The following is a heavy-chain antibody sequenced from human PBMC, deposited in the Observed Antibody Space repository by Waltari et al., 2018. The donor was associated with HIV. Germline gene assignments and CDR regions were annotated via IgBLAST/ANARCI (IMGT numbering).Heavy chain of an antibody. Sequence: VQLVESGGGSIKTGGSLRLSCAASGFSVRNHWMDWVRQGPGKGLVRGASSNSVWSSRNYADAVKGRIVISRDNARNTVYLQLNNLKVEDTAVYFCARASHYIEFSTFDGDYYFDFWGRGTRVAVSS. CDR2: SNSVWSSR. J-gene: IGHJ4*02. CDR1: GFSVRNHW. D-gene: IGHD3-3*02. CDR3: ARASHYIEFSTFDGDYYFDF. V-gene: IGHV3-74*01.